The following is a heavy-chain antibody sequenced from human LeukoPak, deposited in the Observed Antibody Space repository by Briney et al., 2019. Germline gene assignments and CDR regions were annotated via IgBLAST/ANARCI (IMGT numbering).Heavy chain of an antibody. CDR3: ARGPGDTYSINAFDM. J-gene: IGHJ3*02. CDR1: GGSISSSSYF. Sequence: PSETLSLTCAVAGGSISSSSYFWGWIRQPPGKGLECIGSMYYSGSTYYNPSLKSRVTISVDTSKNQFSLKLSSVTAADTAVYFCARGPGDTYSINAFDMWGQGTMVTVSS. V-gene: IGHV4-39*07. CDR2: MYYSGST. D-gene: IGHD3-3*02.